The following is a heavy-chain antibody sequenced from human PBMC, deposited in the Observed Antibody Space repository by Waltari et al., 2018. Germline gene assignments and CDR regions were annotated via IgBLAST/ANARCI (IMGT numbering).Heavy chain of an antibody. CDR1: GFNFSTYA. V-gene: IGHV3-30*16. CDR2: ISCDGTYK. CDR3: ARVPRGSIIPSLYYFDY. J-gene: IGHJ4*02. Sequence: QVQLVESGGAVVQPGRSLRLSCAASGFNFSTYAMHWVRQAPGKGLEWVAFISCDGTYKYYADSLRGRFTISRDNSKKTLFLQVNSLITDDTALYYCARVPRGSIIPSLYYFDYWGQGTLVTVSS. D-gene: IGHD3-10*01.